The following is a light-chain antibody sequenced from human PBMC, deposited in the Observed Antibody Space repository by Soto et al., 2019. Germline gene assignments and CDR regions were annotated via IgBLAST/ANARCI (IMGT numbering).Light chain of an antibody. CDR2: EVS. V-gene: IGLV2-14*01. J-gene: IGLJ1*01. Sequence: QSVLTQPASVSGSPGQSITISCTGTSSDVGGYNYVSWYQQHPGKAPKLMIYEVSNRPSRVSNRFSGSKSGNTASLTISGLQAEDKADYYCSSYTRSSTSYVFGTGPKVTVL. CDR3: SSYTRSSTSYV. CDR1: SSDVGGYNY.